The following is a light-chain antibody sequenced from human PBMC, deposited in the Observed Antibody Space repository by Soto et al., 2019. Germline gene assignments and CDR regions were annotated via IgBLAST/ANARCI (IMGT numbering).Light chain of an antibody. Sequence: DVVLTQSPIFLPVTPGEPASISCRSSQSLLHSNGYNYLDWYLQKPGQSPQLLIYLASNRASGVPDRFSGSGSGTDFTLKISRVEAEDVGVYYCMQALQTLTITFGQGTRLEI. CDR1: QSLLHSNGYNY. V-gene: IGKV2-28*01. CDR3: MQALQTLTIT. CDR2: LAS. J-gene: IGKJ5*01.